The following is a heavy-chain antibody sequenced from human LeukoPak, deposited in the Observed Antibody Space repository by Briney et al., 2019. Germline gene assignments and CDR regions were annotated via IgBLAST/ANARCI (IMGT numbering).Heavy chain of an antibody. CDR3: ARQNYGAAPLRY. J-gene: IGHJ4*02. CDR2: INQDGSER. Sequence: PGGSLGLSCVASGFTFVSHWMTWVRQAPGKGLEWVANINQDGSERYYVDSVKGRFTISRDNSKNTLYLQMNSLRAEDTAVYYCARQNYGAAPLRYWGQGTLVTVSS. V-gene: IGHV3-7*01. D-gene: IGHD4/OR15-4a*01. CDR1: GFTFVSHW.